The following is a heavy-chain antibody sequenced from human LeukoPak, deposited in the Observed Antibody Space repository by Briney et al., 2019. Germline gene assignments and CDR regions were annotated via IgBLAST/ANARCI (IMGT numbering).Heavy chain of an antibody. CDR1: GFTFSSYG. J-gene: IGHJ3*02. CDR3: ARDKVRIAARFDDAFDI. Sequence: GGSLRLSCAASGFTFSSYGMHWVRQAPGKGLEWVAVISYDGSNKYYADSVKGRFTISRDNAKNSLYLQMNSLRAEDTAVYYCARDKVRIAARFDDAFDIWGQGTMVTASS. V-gene: IGHV3-30*03. D-gene: IGHD6-6*01. CDR2: ISYDGSNK.